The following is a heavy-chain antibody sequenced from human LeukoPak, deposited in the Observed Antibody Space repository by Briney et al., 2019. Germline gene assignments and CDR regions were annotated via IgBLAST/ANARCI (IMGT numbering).Heavy chain of an antibody. CDR1: GGSASSSSYY. CDR3: AKTGYSSSSN. J-gene: IGHJ4*02. CDR2: VYYSGST. V-gene: IGHV4-39*07. Sequence: SETLSLTCTVSGGSASSSSYYWGWIRQPPGKGLEWVGSVYYSGSTYYNPSLKSRVTISLDTSKNQFSLKLSSVTAADTAVYYCAKTGYSSSSNWGQGTLVTVSS. D-gene: IGHD6-13*01.